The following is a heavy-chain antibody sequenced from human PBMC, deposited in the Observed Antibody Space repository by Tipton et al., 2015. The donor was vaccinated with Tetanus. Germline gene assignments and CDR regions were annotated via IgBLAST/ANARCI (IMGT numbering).Heavy chain of an antibody. J-gene: IGHJ6*02. Sequence: LRLSCTVSGGSISSGDYYWSWLRQPPGKGLEWIGYTYYSGSTYYNPSLKSRITISVHTSKNQFSLNLSSVTAADTAVYYCARANYYDVLTGSLFYYGLNVWGRGTTVTVSS. CDR2: TYYSGST. CDR3: ARANYYDVLTGSLFYYGLNV. D-gene: IGHD3-9*01. CDR1: GGSISSGDYY. V-gene: IGHV4-30-4*01.